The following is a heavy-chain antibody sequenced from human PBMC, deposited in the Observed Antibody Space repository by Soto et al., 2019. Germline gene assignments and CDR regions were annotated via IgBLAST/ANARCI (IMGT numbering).Heavy chain of an antibody. V-gene: IGHV3-23*01. CDR3: AKDGGVTISGVVRGRYFDY. CDR1: GFTFSSYA. CDR2: ISGSGGST. J-gene: IGHJ4*02. Sequence: EVQLLESGGGLVQPGGSLRLSCAASGFTFSSYAMSWVRQAPGKGLEWVSAISGSGGSTYYADSVKGRFTISRDNSKNTLYLQMNSLRAEDTAVYYCAKDGGVTISGVVRGRYFDYWGQGTLVTVSS. D-gene: IGHD3-3*01.